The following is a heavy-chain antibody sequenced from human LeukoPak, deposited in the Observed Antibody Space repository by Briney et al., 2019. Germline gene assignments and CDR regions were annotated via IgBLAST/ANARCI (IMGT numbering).Heavy chain of an antibody. J-gene: IGHJ4*02. CDR2: IIPIFGTA. Sequence: SVKVSRKASGGTFSSYAISWVRQAPGQGLEWMGGIIPIFGTANYAQKFQGRVTITTDESTSTAYMELSSLRSEDTAVYYCARGPRITGTPSDYWGQGTLVTVSS. D-gene: IGHD1-20*01. CDR3: ARGPRITGTPSDY. V-gene: IGHV1-69*05. CDR1: GGTFSSYA.